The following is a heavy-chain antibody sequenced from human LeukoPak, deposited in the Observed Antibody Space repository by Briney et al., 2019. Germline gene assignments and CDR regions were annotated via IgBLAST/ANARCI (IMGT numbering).Heavy chain of an antibody. J-gene: IGHJ4*02. Sequence: SETLSLTCAVSGGSVSSGSYYWSWIRQHPGKGLEWIGYIYYTGITNYNPSLKSRVTISVDTSKNQFSLNLNSVTAADTAVYYCATSQCGSDCYLAGDYWGQGTLVTVSS. V-gene: IGHV4-61*01. D-gene: IGHD2-21*02. CDR3: ATSQCGSDCYLAGDY. CDR2: IYYTGIT. CDR1: GGSVSSGSYY.